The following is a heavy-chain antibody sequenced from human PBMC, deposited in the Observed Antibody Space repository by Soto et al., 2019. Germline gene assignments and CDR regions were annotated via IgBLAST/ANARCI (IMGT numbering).Heavy chain of an antibody. Sequence: HPWGCLRLSCQASGFNFDNYGMHWVRQAPGKGLEWVAVITYDGSFQYYADSVKGRFTISRDNSKNTLSLHLNTLKPEDTAVYHCAKDRVGGTFYTPLAFWGQGTLVTVSS. CDR1: GFNFDNYG. D-gene: IGHD1-7*01. J-gene: IGHJ4*02. CDR3: AKDRVGGTFYTPLAF. V-gene: IGHV3-30*18. CDR2: ITYDGSFQ.